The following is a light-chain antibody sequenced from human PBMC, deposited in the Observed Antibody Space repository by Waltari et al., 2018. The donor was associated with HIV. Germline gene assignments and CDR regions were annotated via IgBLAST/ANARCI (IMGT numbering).Light chain of an antibody. Sequence: SYDPTQPSSLSVSAGQTARITCSGDALTRKYARWFQQKPGQAPVSVIFKDSERPSGVPERFSGSSSGTTVTLPISGAQIEDEADYYCYSAADNNRGIFGGGTRLTVL. CDR1: ALTRKY. J-gene: IGLJ2*01. CDR3: YSAADNNRGI. CDR2: KDS. V-gene: IGLV3-27*01.